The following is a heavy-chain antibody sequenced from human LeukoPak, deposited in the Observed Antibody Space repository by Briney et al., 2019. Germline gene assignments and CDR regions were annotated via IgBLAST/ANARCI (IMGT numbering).Heavy chain of an antibody. J-gene: IGHJ4*02. Sequence: GGSLRLSCVASGFTFSNSWMHWVRQAPGKGLVWVSRINSEGSSTSYADSVKGRFSISRDNAKNTLYLQMDSLRADDTAVYYCARGPRSGWYGVDYWGQGTLVTVSS. D-gene: IGHD6-19*01. CDR2: INSEGSST. CDR1: GFTFSNSW. CDR3: ARGPRSGWYGVDY. V-gene: IGHV3-74*01.